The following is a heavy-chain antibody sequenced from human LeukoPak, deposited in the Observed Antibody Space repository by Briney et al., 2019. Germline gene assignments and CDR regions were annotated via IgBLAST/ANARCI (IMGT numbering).Heavy chain of an antibody. V-gene: IGHV3-7*01. CDR3: ANGDGFDY. CDR2: IKQDGSET. D-gene: IGHD5-24*01. Sequence: GGSLRLSCATSGFTFSTYWMSWVRQAPGKGLEWVANIKQDGSETYYADSVKGRYTIFRDNAKNSLYLQMDSLRVEDTAVYYCANGDGFDYWGQGTLVIVSS. J-gene: IGHJ4*02. CDR1: GFTFSTYW.